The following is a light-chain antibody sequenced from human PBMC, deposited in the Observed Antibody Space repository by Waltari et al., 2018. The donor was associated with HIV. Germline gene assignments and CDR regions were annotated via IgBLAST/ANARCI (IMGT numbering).Light chain of an antibody. CDR3: MQGTHWPWT. J-gene: IGKJ1*01. V-gene: IGKV2-30*01. CDR1: QSLVYSDGNTY. Sequence: DVVMTQSPTSLPVTRGQPASIYCTASQSLVYSDGNTYLSWFQERPGQSPRRLIYKVSNRDSGVPDRFSGSGSGTDFTLKISRVEAEDVGVYYCMQGTHWPWTFGQGTKVEIK. CDR2: KVS.